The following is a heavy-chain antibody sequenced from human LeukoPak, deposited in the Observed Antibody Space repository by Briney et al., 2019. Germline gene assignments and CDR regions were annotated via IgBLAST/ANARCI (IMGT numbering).Heavy chain of an antibody. CDR1: GGSIRSSSYY. V-gene: IGHV2-5*01. D-gene: IGHD2-15*01. J-gene: IGHJ4*02. CDR3: AHTPGGYCGGGRCYTPYHFDY. CDR2: IYWNDDK. Sequence: TLSLTCTVSGGSIRSSSYYRAWIRQPPGKALEWLVVIYWNDDKRYSPSLMSRLTIMKDTSKNQVVLIMTNMDPVDTATYYCAHTPGGYCGGGRCYTPYHFDYWGQGTLVTVSS.